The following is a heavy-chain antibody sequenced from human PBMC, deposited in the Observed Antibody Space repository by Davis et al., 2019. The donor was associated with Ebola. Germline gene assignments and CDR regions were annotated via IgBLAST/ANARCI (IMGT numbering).Heavy chain of an antibody. CDR1: GFTFSSYS. J-gene: IGHJ6*02. CDR3: ARDLGRYSYDPYYYYYGMDV. D-gene: IGHD5-18*01. Sequence: GESLKISCAASGFTFSSYSMNWVRQAPGKGLEWVSSISSSSSYIYYADSVKGRFTISRDNAKNSLYLQMNSLRAEDTAVYYCARDLGRYSYDPYYYYYGMDVWGQGTTVTVSS. V-gene: IGHV3-21*01. CDR2: ISSSSSYI.